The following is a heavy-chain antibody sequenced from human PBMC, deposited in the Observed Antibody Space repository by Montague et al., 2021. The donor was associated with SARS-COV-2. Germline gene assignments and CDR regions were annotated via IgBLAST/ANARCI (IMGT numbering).Heavy chain of an antibody. CDR3: ARISYGSAMGFDY. CDR2: IDWDDDK. J-gene: IGHJ4*02. V-gene: IGHV2-70*11. Sequence: PALVKPTQTLTLTCTFSGFSLSTSGMCVSWIRQPPGKALEWLARIDWDDDKYYSTSLKTRLTISKDTSKNQVVLTMTNMDLVDTATYYCARISYGSAMGFDYWGQGTLVTVSS. CDR1: GFSLSTSGMC. D-gene: IGHD3-10*01.